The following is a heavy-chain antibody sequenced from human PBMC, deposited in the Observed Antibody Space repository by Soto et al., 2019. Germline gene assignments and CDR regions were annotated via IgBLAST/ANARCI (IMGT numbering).Heavy chain of an antibody. CDR3: ARGHGTYYYGSSGYRDAFDI. J-gene: IGHJ3*02. CDR1: GFTFSDYY. Sequence: GGSLRLSCAASGFTFSDYYMSWIRQAPGKGLECVSYISSSSSYTNYADSVKGRFTISRDNAKNSLYLQMNSLRAEDTALYYCARGHGTYYYGSSGYRDAFDIWGQGTMVTVSS. CDR2: ISSSSSYT. V-gene: IGHV3-11*05. D-gene: IGHD3-22*01.